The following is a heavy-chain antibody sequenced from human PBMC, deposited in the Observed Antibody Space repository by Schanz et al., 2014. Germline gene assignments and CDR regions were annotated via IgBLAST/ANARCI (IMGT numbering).Heavy chain of an antibody. Sequence: QVHLVQSGAEVHKPGASLKISCKASGYTFTNFFLHWVRQAPGQGLEWMGIINPIGGSTTYAQKFQGRVTSTADKSTFTAYMDVSSLRSEDTAVYYCASSGAGYSSSWDFDYWGQGTLVTVSS. D-gene: IGHD6-13*01. V-gene: IGHV1-46*01. J-gene: IGHJ4*02. CDR3: ASSGAGYSSSWDFDY. CDR1: GYTFTNFF. CDR2: INPIGGST.